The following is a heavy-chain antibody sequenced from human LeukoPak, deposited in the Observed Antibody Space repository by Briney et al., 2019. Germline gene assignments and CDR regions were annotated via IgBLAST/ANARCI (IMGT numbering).Heavy chain of an antibody. D-gene: IGHD3-3*01. Sequence: SSETLSLTCAVYGGSFSGYYWSWIRQPPGKGLEWIGEINHSGSTNYNPSLKSRVTISVDTSKNQFSLKLSSVTAADTAVYYCARGRDFWSGYGYWGQGTLVTVSS. CDR1: GGSFSGYY. CDR2: INHSGST. CDR3: ARGRDFWSGYGY. J-gene: IGHJ4*02. V-gene: IGHV4-34*01.